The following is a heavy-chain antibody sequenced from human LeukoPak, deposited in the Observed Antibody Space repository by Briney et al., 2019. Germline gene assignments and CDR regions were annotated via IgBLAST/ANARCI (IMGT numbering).Heavy chain of an antibody. CDR2: INPSGGST. CDR1: GYTFTSYY. CDR3: ARAYSSGRYHDASDI. V-gene: IGHV1-46*01. Sequence: ASVKVSCKASGYTFTSYYMHWVRQAPGQGLEWMGIINPSGGSTSYAQKFQGRVTMTRDMSTSTVYMELSSLRSEDTAVYYCARAYSSGRYHDASDIWGQGTMVTVSS. D-gene: IGHD6-19*01. J-gene: IGHJ3*02.